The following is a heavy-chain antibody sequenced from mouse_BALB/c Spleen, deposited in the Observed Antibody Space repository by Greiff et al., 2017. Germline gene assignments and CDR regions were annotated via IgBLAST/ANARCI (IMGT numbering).Heavy chain of an antibody. Sequence: EVHVVESGGGLVQPGGSRKLSCAASGFTFSDYGMAWVRQAPGKGPEWVAFISNLAYSIYYADTVTGRFTISRENAKNTLYLEMSSLRSEDTAIYYCARSGSSSGIDYWGQGTLVTVSA. CDR3: ARSGSSSGIDY. D-gene: IGHD1-1*01. CDR2: ISNLAYSI. CDR1: GFTFSDYG. V-gene: IGHV5-15*02. J-gene: IGHJ3*01.